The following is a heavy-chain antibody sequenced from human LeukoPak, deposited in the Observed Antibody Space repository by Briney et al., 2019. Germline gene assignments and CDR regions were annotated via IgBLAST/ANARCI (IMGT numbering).Heavy chain of an antibody. J-gene: IGHJ3*02. Sequence: GGSLRLSCAASGFTFSSYNMNWVRQAPGKGLEWVSSISSSSSYTHYADSVKGRFTISRDNAKNSLYLQMNSLRAEDTAVYYCARESSGHAFDIWGQGTMVTVSS. CDR3: ARESSGHAFDI. CDR1: GFTFSSYN. D-gene: IGHD3-22*01. CDR2: ISSSSSYT. V-gene: IGHV3-21*01.